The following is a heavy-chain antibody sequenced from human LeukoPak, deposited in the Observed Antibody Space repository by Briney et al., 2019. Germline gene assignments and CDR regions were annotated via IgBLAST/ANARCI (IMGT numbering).Heavy chain of an antibody. V-gene: IGHV1-2*02. D-gene: IGHD3-10*01. CDR2: INPNSGGT. J-gene: IGHJ5*02. CDR1: GYTFTGYY. Sequence: ASVKASCKASGYTFTGYYMHWVRQAPGQGLEWMGWINPNSGGTNYAQKFQGRVTMTRDTSISTAYMELSRLRSDDTAVYYCARGGITMVQGVIIRNWFDPWGQGTLVTVSS. CDR3: ARGGITMVQGVIIRNWFDP.